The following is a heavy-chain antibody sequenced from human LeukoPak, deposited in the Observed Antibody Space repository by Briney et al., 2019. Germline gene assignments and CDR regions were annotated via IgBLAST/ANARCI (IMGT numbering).Heavy chain of an antibody. CDR2: IKSKTDGGTT. J-gene: IGHJ4*02. V-gene: IGHV3-15*01. CDR3: TTAPLASSFDY. Sequence: GGSLRLSCAASGFTFSNAWMSWVRQATGKGLEWVGRIKSKTDGGTTDYAAPVKGRFTISRDDSKNTLYLQMNSLKTEDTAVYYCTTAPLASSFDYWGQGTLVTVSS. D-gene: IGHD2-15*01. CDR1: GFTFSNAW.